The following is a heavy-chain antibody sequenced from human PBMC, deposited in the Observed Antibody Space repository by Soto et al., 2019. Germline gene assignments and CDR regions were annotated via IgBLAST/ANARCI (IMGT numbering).Heavy chain of an antibody. D-gene: IGHD1-7*01. CDR1: GDSVSSNSAA. Sequence: PSQTLSLTCAISGDSVSSNSAAWNWIRLSPSRGLEWLARTYYRSRWYNDYAVSVRSRITVNPDTSKNQLSLQLTSVTPEDTAVYYCAGTTSHQWYYMDVWGKATTVTVSS. CDR2: TYYRSRWYN. V-gene: IGHV6-1*01. CDR3: AGTTSHQWYYMDV. J-gene: IGHJ6*03.